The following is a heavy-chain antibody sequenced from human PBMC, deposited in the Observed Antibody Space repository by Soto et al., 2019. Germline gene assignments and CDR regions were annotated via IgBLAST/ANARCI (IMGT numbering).Heavy chain of an antibody. V-gene: IGHV2-5*01. CDR3: AHRQYYYDSSGYNWFDP. Sequence: GLDLEWLALIYWNDDKRYSPSLKSRLTITKDTSKNQVVLTMTNMDPVDTATYYCAHRQYYYDSSGYNWFDPWGQGTLVTVSS. D-gene: IGHD3-22*01. J-gene: IGHJ5*02. CDR2: IYWNDDK.